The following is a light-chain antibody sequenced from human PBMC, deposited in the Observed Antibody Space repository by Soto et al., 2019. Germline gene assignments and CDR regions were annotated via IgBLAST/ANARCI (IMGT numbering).Light chain of an antibody. V-gene: IGLV2-14*01. J-gene: IGLJ1*01. CDR1: GSDVGGYEY. CDR3: CSYSHTSSLYV. Sequence: QSALTQPASVSASPGQSITISCTGTGSDVGGYEYVSWYQQGSGEAPTLIIYEVSNRPPGVSSRFSGSKSGNTASLTISGLQPEDEADYYCCSYSHTSSLYVFGTGTKVTVL. CDR2: EVS.